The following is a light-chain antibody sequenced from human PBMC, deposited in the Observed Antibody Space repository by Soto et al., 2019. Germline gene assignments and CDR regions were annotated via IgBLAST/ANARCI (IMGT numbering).Light chain of an antibody. J-gene: IGKJ4*02. CDR1: QSVSSSY. Sequence: EIVLTQSPATLSLSPWERATLSCGASQSVSSSYLAWYQQKPGLAPRLLIYDASSRATGIPDRFSGSGSGTDFTLTISRLEPEDFAVYYCQQYGSSVQFGGGTKVDNK. CDR3: QQYGSSVQ. CDR2: DAS. V-gene: IGKV3D-20*01.